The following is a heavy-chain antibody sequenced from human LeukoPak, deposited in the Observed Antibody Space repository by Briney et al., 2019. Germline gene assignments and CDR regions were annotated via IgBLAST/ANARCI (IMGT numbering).Heavy chain of an antibody. D-gene: IGHD2-2*01. CDR3: ARYCSSTSCYFFKNASDI. CDR1: GFTFSSYE. Sequence: GGSLRLSCAASGFTFSSYEMNWVRQAPGKGLEWVSYISSSGSTIYYADSAKGRFTISRDNAKNSLYLQMNSLRAEDTAVYYCARYCSSTSCYFFKNASDIWGQGTMVTVSS. CDR2: ISSSGSTI. V-gene: IGHV3-48*03. J-gene: IGHJ3*02.